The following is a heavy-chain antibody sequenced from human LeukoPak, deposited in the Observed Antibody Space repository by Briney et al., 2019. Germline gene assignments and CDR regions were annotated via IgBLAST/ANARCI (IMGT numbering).Heavy chain of an antibody. V-gene: IGHV4-34*01. CDR1: GGSFSGYY. J-gene: IGHJ4*02. CDR2: INHSGST. CDR3: ARGLRKRLTFGGVIATYYFDY. D-gene: IGHD3-16*02. Sequence: PSETLSLTCAVYGGSFSGYYWSWIRQPPGKGLEWIGEINHSGSTNYNPSLKGRVTISVDTSKNQFSLKLSSVTAANTAVYYCARGLRKRLTFGGVIATYYFDYWGQGTLVTVSS.